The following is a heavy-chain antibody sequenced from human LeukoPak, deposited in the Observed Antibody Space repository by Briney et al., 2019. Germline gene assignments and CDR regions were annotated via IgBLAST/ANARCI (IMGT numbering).Heavy chain of an antibody. V-gene: IGHV3-53*01. CDR2: LYSDGRT. Sequence: GGSLRLSCAVSGFSVSSKYMIWVRLAPGKGLEWVSVLYSDGRTYYADSVEGRFTISRDDSKNTLYLQMNSLRVEDTALYYCTKEGSSGYFDSWGQGTRVTVSS. J-gene: IGHJ4*02. D-gene: IGHD3-22*01. CDR3: TKEGSSGYFDS. CDR1: GFSVSSKY.